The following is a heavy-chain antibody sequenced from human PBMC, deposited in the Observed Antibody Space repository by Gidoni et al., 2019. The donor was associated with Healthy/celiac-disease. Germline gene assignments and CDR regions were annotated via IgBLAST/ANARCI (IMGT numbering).Heavy chain of an antibody. Sequence: EVQLVESGGGLVQPGGSLKLSCAASGFTFSGSAMPWVRQASGKGLEWVGRIRSKANSYATAYAASVKGRFTISRDDSKNTAYLQMNSLKTEDTAVYYCTRHDSRFPNYYDSSGTDAFDIWGQGTMVTVSS. V-gene: IGHV3-73*02. J-gene: IGHJ3*02. D-gene: IGHD3-22*01. CDR2: IRSKANSYAT. CDR1: GFTFSGSA. CDR3: TRHDSRFPNYYDSSGTDAFDI.